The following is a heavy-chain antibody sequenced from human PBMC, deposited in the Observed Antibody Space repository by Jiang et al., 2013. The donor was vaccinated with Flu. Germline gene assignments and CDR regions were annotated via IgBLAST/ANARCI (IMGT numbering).Heavy chain of an antibody. CDR1: GGSISSSSYY. CDR2: IYYSGST. D-gene: IGHD4-23*01. J-gene: IGHJ5*02. CDR3: ARGIHEVVSGINWFDP. Sequence: KPSETLSLTCTVSGGSISSSSYYWGWIRQPPGKGLEWIGSIYYSGSTYYNPSLKSRVTISVDTSKNQFSLKLSSVTAADTAVYYCARGIHEVVSGINWFDPWGQGTLVTVSS. V-gene: IGHV4-39*01.